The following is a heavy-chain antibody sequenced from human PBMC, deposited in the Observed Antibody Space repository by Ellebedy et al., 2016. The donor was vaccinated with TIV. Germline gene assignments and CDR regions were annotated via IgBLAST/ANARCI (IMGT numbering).Heavy chain of an antibody. CDR1: GFGFRHFG. Sequence: PGGSLRLSCAASGFGFRHFGMLWVRQAPGKGPEWVAFTWHDGSHKFYSDSVKGRFTVSRDNAKNSLYLQMDSLRADDTAVYYCARAGDYNLLSPAGGYWGQGTLVTVSS. CDR2: TWHDGSHK. CDR3: ARAGDYNLLSPAGGY. D-gene: IGHD4-17*01. V-gene: IGHV3-33*01. J-gene: IGHJ4*02.